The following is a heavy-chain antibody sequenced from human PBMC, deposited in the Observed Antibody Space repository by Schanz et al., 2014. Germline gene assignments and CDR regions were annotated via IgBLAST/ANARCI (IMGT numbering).Heavy chain of an antibody. CDR2: ISHDGSNK. J-gene: IGHJ4*02. Sequence: QVHLVESGGGVVQPGRSLRLSCAASGFTFSSYPMHWVRQAPGKGLEWVALISHDGSNKNSADSVKGRFTISRDNSKNTLYLQMNSLRGDDTAIYYCVKGGTNTLDSWGQGTLVTVSS. CDR1: GFTFSSYP. CDR3: VKGGTNTLDS. V-gene: IGHV3-30*04.